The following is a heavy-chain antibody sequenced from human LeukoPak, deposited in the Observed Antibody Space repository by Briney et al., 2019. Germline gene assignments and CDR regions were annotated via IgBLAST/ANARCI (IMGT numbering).Heavy chain of an antibody. D-gene: IGHD6-13*01. Sequence: ASVKVSCKASGYTFTGYYMHWVRQAPGQGLEWMGWINPNSGGTNYAQKFQGRVTMTRDASISTAYMELSRLRSDDTAVYYCARVRSGYSSSFIGFDPWGQGTLVTVSS. CDR1: GYTFTGYY. J-gene: IGHJ5*02. CDR2: INPNSGGT. CDR3: ARVRSGYSSSFIGFDP. V-gene: IGHV1-2*02.